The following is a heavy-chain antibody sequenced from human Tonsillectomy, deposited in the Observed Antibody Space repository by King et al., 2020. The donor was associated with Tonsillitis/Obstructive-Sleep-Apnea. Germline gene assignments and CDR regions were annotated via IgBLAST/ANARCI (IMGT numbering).Heavy chain of an antibody. D-gene: IGHD4-23*01. CDR1: GYSFTSYR. J-gene: IGHJ4*02. Sequence: QLVQSGAEVKKPGESLKISCKGSGYSFTSYRIGWVRQMPGKGLEWMGIIYPGDSDIIYSPSFQGQVTISADKSISTAYLQWSSLKASDSAMYYCSSIARSYGDKFEYWDQGTVVTVAS. V-gene: IGHV5-51*01. CDR2: IYPGDSDI. CDR3: SSIARSYGDKFEY.